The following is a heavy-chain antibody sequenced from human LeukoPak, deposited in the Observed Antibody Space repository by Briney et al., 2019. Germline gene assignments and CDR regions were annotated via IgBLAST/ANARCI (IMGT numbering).Heavy chain of an antibody. J-gene: IGHJ4*02. Sequence: PGGSLRLSCAASGFTFSSYGMSWVRQAPGKGLEWVSAISGSGGSTYYADSVKGRFTISRDNSKSTLYLQMNSLRAEDTAVYYCARGVVITRYFDYWGQGTLVTVSS. CDR1: GFTFSSYG. CDR3: ARGVVITRYFDY. D-gene: IGHD3-22*01. V-gene: IGHV3-23*01. CDR2: ISGSGGST.